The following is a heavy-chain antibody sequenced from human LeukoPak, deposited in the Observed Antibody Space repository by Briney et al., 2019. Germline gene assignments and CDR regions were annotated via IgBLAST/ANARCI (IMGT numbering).Heavy chain of an antibody. CDR2: INPNSGGT. J-gene: IGHJ6*02. Sequence: ASVKISCKASGYTFTGYYMHWVRQAPGQGLEWMGWINPNSGGTNYAQKFQGRVTMTRDTSISTAYMELSRLRSDDTAVYYCAREYDSSGYSYYGMDVWGQGTTVTVSS. CDR1: GYTFTGYY. D-gene: IGHD3-22*01. CDR3: AREYDSSGYSYYGMDV. V-gene: IGHV1-2*02.